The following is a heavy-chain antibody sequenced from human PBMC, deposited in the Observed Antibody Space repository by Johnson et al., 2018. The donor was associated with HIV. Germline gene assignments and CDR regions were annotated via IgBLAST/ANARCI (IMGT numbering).Heavy chain of an antibody. V-gene: IGHV3-7*05. J-gene: IGHJ3*02. D-gene: IGHD2-2*01. CDR1: GFTFSRYW. CDR2: IKQDGSEK. Sequence: VQLVESVGGLVQPGGSLRLSCAASGFTFSRYWMSWVRQAPGKGLEWVANIKQDGSEKYYVDSVKGRFTISRDNAKNSVYLQMNSLRAEDTAVYYCARGTLAAFDIWGQGTMVTVSS. CDR3: ARGTLAAFDI.